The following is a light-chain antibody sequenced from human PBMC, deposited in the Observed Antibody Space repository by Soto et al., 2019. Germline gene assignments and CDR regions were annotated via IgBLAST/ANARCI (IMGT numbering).Light chain of an antibody. Sequence: QSALTQPASVSGSPGQSITISCTGTSSDVGGYNYVSWYQQHPGKAPKLMIYDVSNRPSGVSNRFSGYKSGNTASLTISGLQAEDEADYYCSSYTSSSTPYVFGPGTKLSVL. CDR3: SSYTSSSTPYV. J-gene: IGLJ1*01. CDR2: DVS. V-gene: IGLV2-14*01. CDR1: SSDVGGYNY.